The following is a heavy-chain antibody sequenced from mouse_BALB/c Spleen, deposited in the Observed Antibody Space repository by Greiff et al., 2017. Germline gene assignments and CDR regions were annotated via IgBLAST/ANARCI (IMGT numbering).Heavy chain of an antibody. CDR2: IWAGGST. V-gene: IGHV2-9*02. D-gene: IGHD1-1*01. J-gene: IGHJ4*01. CDR3: ARNQFDHDGSSHCYAMDY. CDR1: GFSFTTCG. Sequence: VQRVESGPGLVAPSQTLSLTCTVSGFSFTTCGVHWVRLPPVQGLKWVGVIWAGGSTNYNSALMSRLSISKDNSTRHVFLKMNRLQTDDTAMYYCARNQFDHDGSSHCYAMDYWGQGTSVTVSS.